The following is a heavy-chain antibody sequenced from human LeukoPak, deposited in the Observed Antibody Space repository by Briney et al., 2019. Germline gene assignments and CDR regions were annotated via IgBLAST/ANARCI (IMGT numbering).Heavy chain of an antibody. D-gene: IGHD3-10*01. J-gene: IGHJ4*02. Sequence: PSETLSLTCTVSGGSISGYYWSWIRQPAGKGLEWIGRIYTSGSTNYNPSLKSRVTMSVDTSNNQFSLKLSSVIAADTAVYSCARVSLVRGAPDYYFDYWGQGTLVTVSS. V-gene: IGHV4-4*07. CDR3: ARVSLVRGAPDYYFDY. CDR2: IYTSGST. CDR1: GGSISGYY.